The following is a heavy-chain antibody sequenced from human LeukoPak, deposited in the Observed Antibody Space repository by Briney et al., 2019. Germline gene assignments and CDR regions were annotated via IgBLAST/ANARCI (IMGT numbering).Heavy chain of an antibody. CDR3: ARDGVARGIYFDY. Sequence: GGSLRLSCAASGFTFISYSMNWVRQAPGKGLQWVSSISSSTTYIYYADSVKGRFTISRDNAKNSLYLQMHSLRAEDTAVYYCARDGVARGIYFDYWGQGTLVTVSS. V-gene: IGHV3-21*04. J-gene: IGHJ4*02. CDR2: ISSSTTYI. D-gene: IGHD1-26*01. CDR1: GFTFISYS.